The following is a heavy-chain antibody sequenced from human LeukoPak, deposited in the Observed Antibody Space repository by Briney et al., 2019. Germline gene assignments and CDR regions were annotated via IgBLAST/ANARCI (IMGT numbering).Heavy chain of an antibody. CDR3: AKEGQLSSFDY. D-gene: IGHD5-18*01. CDR2: INGSGGST. Sequence: PGGSLRLSCAASGFTFGSYAMSWVRQAPGKGLEWVSDINGSGGSTYYADSVKGRFTIPRDNSKNTLYLQMNSLRAEDTAVYYCAKEGQLSSFDYWGQGTLVTVSS. J-gene: IGHJ4*02. CDR1: GFTFGSYA. V-gene: IGHV3-23*01.